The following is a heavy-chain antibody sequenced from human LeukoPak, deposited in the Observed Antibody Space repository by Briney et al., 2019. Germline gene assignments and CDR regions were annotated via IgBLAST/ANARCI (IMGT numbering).Heavy chain of an antibody. CDR2: ISSGATTM. CDR1: GFSFSTFT. V-gene: IGHV3-48*03. J-gene: IGHJ4*02. D-gene: IGHD6-19*01. CDR3: ALLAVASDFDY. Sequence: GGSLRLSCAASGFSFSTFTMNWVRQVPGKGLEWVAYISSGATTMYYADSVKGRFTISRDDAKNSLFLHMNSLRAEDTAVYYCALLAVASDFDYWGQGTLVTVSS.